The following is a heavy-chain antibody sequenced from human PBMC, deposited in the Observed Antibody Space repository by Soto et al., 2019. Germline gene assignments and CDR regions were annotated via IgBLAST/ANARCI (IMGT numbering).Heavy chain of an antibody. CDR3: ARGEQQLVLGGAFDI. CDR1: GGSFSGYY. D-gene: IGHD6-13*01. CDR2: INHSGST. J-gene: IGHJ3*02. V-gene: IGHV4-34*01. Sequence: QVQLQQWGAGLLKPSETLSLTCAVYGGSFSGYYWSWIRQPPGKGLEWIGEINHSGSTNYNPSLKSRVTISVDTSKNQFSLKLSSVTAADTAVYYCARGEQQLVLGGAFDIWGQGTMVTVSS.